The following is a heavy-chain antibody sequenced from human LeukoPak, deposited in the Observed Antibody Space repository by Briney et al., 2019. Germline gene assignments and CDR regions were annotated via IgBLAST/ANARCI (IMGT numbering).Heavy chain of an antibody. V-gene: IGHV4-59*08. CDR1: GGSISSYY. Sequence: PSETLSLTCTVSGGSISSYYWSWIRQPPGKGLEWIGYIYYSGSTNYNPSLKSRVTISVDTSKNQFSLNLSSVTAADTAVYYCARHKNYGGLSGMDVWGQGTTVTVSS. CDR3: ARHKNYGGLSGMDV. J-gene: IGHJ6*02. CDR2: IYYSGST. D-gene: IGHD4-23*01.